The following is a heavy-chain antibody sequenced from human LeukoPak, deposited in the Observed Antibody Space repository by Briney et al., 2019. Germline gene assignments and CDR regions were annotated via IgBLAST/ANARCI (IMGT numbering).Heavy chain of an antibody. CDR2: IKQDGSEK. V-gene: IGHV3-7*04. CDR1: GFPLSSYW. D-gene: IGHD2-2*02. CDR3: ARGIVVVPAAIQRGYIAAAGIVNSFDY. Sequence: GGPLRLSCAASGFPLSSYWMTWVRQAPGKGLEWVANIKQDGSEKDYVDSVKGRFTISRDNAKNSVYLQMNSLRAEDTAVYYCARGIVVVPAAIQRGYIAAAGIVNSFDYWGQGTLVTVSS. J-gene: IGHJ4*02.